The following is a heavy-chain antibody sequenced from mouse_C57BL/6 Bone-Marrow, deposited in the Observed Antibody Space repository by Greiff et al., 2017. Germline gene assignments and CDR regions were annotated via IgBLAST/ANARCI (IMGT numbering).Heavy chain of an antibody. J-gene: IGHJ4*01. CDR3: AREDDPYYYAMDY. CDR1: GFTFSSYG. Sequence: DVHLVESGGDLVKPGGSLKLSCAASGFTFSSYGMSWVRQTPDKRLEWVATISSGGSYTYYPDSVKGRFTISRDNAKNTLYLQMSSLKSEDTAMYYCAREDDPYYYAMDYWGQGTSVTVSS. CDR2: ISSGGSYT. V-gene: IGHV5-6*01. D-gene: IGHD2-3*01.